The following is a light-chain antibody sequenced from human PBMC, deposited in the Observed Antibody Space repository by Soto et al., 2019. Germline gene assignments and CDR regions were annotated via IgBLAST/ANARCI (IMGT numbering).Light chain of an antibody. V-gene: IGKV2-28*01. CDR3: MQALQTPLT. J-gene: IGKJ4*01. CDR2: LGS. CDR1: QSLLHSDGYNS. Sequence: DVVMTQSPLSLPVTPGEPASISCRSSQSLLHSDGYNSLDWFLQRPGQSPQVLIYLGSNRAPGVPDRFSGSGSGTDFTLKISRVEAEDVAVYYCMQALQTPLTFGGGTKVEIK.